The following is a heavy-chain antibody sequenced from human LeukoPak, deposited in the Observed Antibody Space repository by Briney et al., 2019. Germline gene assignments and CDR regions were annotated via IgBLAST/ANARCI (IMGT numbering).Heavy chain of an antibody. Sequence: ASVNVSCEASGYTFTGYYMHWVRQAPGQGLEWMGWNNPNSGGTNYAQKFQGRVTMTRDTSISAAYLELSRLRSDDTAVYYCARGYCSSTSCYRPWFDPWGQGTLVSVSS. D-gene: IGHD2-2*01. CDR3: ARGYCSSTSCYRPWFDP. CDR2: NNPNSGGT. CDR1: GYTFTGYY. V-gene: IGHV1-2*02. J-gene: IGHJ5*02.